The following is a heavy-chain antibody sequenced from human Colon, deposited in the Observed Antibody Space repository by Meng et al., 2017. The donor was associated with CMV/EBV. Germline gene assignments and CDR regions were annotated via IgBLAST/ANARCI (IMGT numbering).Heavy chain of an antibody. CDR3: AREGRRGTSLPPYFHYYGVDV. CDR2: IYDSGST. J-gene: IGHJ6*02. Sequence: SETLSLTCSVSGVAMSLYYWTWIRQPPGKGLEWIGFIYDSGSTNYNPSLKSRVTISLDSSKNQFSLRLNSVTAADTAVYFCAREGRRGTSLPPYFHYYGVDVWGQGTTVTVSS. CDR1: GVAMSLYY. D-gene: IGHD2-15*01. V-gene: IGHV4-59*01.